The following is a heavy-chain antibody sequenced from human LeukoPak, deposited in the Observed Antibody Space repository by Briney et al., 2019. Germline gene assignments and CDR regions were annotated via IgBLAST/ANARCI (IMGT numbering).Heavy chain of an antibody. CDR3: ARAYSGSYLDYYYYYMDV. CDR2: ISSSGSTI. D-gene: IGHD1-26*01. Sequence: PGGSLRLSCAASGFTFSSYEMNWVRQAPGKGLEWVSYISSSGSTIYYADSVKGRFTISRDNAKNSLYLQMNSLRAEDTAVYYCARAYSGSYLDYYYYYMDVWGKGTTVTVSS. J-gene: IGHJ6*03. CDR1: GFTFSSYE. V-gene: IGHV3-48*03.